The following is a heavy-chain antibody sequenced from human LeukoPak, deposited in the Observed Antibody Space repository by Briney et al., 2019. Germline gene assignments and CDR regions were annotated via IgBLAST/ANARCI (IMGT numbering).Heavy chain of an antibody. D-gene: IGHD4-17*01. CDR1: GYTFTGYY. Sequence: GASVKVSCKASGYTFTGYYMHWVRQAPGQGLEWMGWINPNSGGTNYAQKFQGRVTMTRDTSISTAYMELSRLRSDDTAVYYCARDDGDHHWYFDLWGRGTLVTVSS. CDR3: ARDDGDHHWYFDL. CDR2: INPNSGGT. V-gene: IGHV1-2*02. J-gene: IGHJ2*01.